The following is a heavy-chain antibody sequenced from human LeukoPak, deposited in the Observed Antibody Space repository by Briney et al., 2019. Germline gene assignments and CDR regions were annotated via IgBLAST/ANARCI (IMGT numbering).Heavy chain of an antibody. CDR3: PGESFASTFGSSV. CDR2: IYYAGNT. J-gene: IGHJ4*02. V-gene: IGHV4-31*03. D-gene: IGHD3-16*01. Sequence: PSETLSLTCTVSGGSIISGCYYSSWVRQHPEKGLEWIGAIYYAGNTYYNPALESRVTISLDTSKNQFSLKLKSVTAADTAVYYCPGESFASTFGSSVWGQGTLVAVSS. CDR1: GGSIISGCYY.